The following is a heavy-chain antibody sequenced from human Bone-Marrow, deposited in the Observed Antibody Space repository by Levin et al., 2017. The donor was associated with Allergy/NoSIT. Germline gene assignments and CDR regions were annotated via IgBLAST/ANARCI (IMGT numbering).Heavy chain of an antibody. V-gene: IGHV4-59*01. J-gene: IGHJ6*03. CDR1: GGSITSYY. D-gene: IGHD2-8*02. Sequence: SETLSLTCTVSGGSITSYYWTWIRQSPEKRLEWIGYIYYSGSTNYNPSLKTRVTMSVDTSKNLFSLNLRSVTAADSAVYYCARATPSGGNSYYSFYMDVWRKGTTVTVSS. CDR2: IYYSGST. CDR3: ARATPSGGNSYYSFYMDV.